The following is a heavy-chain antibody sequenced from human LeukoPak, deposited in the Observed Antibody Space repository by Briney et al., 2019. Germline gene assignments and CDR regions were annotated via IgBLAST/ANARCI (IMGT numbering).Heavy chain of an antibody. CDR2: IYSSGST. D-gene: IGHD3-3*01. V-gene: IGHV4-61*02. CDR1: GGSISSGSYY. Sequence: SETLSLTCTVSGGSISSGSYYWSWIRQPAGKRLEWIGRIYSSGSTNYNPSLKSRVTISVDTSKNQFSLKLSSVTAADTAVYYCASTRNYDLWSGSGYSDLWGRGTLVTVSS. J-gene: IGHJ2*01. CDR3: ASTRNYDLWSGSGYSDL.